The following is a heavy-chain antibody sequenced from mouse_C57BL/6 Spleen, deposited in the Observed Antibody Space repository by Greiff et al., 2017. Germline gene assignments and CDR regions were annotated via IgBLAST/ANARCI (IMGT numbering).Heavy chain of an antibody. Sequence: VQLQESGPELVKPGASVKISCKASGYAFSSSWMNWVKQRPGKGLEWIGRIYPGDGDTNYNGKFKGKATLTADKSSSTAYMQLSSLTSEDSAVYFGARGGLRRGYFDYWGQGTTLTVSS. D-gene: IGHD2-4*01. V-gene: IGHV1-82*01. CDR1: GYAFSSSW. CDR2: IYPGDGDT. CDR3: ARGGLRRGYFDY. J-gene: IGHJ2*01.